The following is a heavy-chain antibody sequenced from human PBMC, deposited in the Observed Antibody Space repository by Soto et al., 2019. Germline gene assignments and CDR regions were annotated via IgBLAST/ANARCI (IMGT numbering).Heavy chain of an antibody. V-gene: IGHV4-34*01. D-gene: IGHD3-9*01. Sequence: PSETLSLTCAVYGGSFSGHYWIWIRQPPGKGLEWIGEINHSGSTNYNPSLKSRVTISVDTSKNQFSLKLSSVTAADTAVYYCARGVDWLTPPQSPPYYFDYWGQGTLVTVSS. CDR1: GGSFSGHY. CDR3: ARGVDWLTPPQSPPYYFDY. CDR2: INHSGST. J-gene: IGHJ4*02.